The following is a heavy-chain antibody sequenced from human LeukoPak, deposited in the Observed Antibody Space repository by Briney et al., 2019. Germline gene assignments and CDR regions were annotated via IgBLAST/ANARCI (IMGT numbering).Heavy chain of an antibody. J-gene: IGHJ4*02. CDR2: IYSGGST. CDR3: ARSETAMITTAGYYFRY. Sequence: GGSLRLSCAASGFTVSGNYMNWVRQAPGKGLEWVSVIYSGGSTHYADSVKGRFTISRDNSKKTLYLQMSSLRAEDTAVYYCARSETAMITTAGYYFRYWGQGTLVTVSS. V-gene: IGHV3-53*05. D-gene: IGHD5-18*01. CDR1: GFTVSGNY.